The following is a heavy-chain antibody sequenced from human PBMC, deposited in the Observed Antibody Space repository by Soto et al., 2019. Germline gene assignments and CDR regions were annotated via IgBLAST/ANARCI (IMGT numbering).Heavy chain of an antibody. CDR3: VRFTRASLEDY. CDR1: GFSFSSYW. J-gene: IGHJ4*02. Sequence: EVQLVESGGGLVQPGGSLRLSCAASGFSFSSYWMSWFRQAPGKGLEWVANIKQDGSEKYYVDSVKGRFTISRENAKNSLYLQMSSLRAEATAVFYCVRFTRASLEDYWGQGTLVTVSS. CDR2: IKQDGSEK. V-gene: IGHV3-7*01. D-gene: IGHD3-3*01.